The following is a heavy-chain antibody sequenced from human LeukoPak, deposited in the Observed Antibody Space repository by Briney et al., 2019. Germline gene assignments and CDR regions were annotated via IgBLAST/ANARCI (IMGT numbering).Heavy chain of an antibody. Sequence: SETLSLTCTVSGGSISSSSYYWGWIRQPPGKGLEWIGSIYYSGSTYYNPSLKSRVTISVDTSKNQFSLKLSSVTAADTAVYYCARTPAGVVVVPAARGFDYWGQGTLVTVSS. CDR2: IYYSGST. D-gene: IGHD2-2*01. CDR1: GGSISSSSYY. V-gene: IGHV4-39*01. CDR3: ARTPAGVVVVPAARGFDY. J-gene: IGHJ4*02.